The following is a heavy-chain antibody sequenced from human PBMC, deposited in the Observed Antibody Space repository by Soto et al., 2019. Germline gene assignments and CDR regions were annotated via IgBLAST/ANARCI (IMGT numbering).Heavy chain of an antibody. D-gene: IGHD3-3*01. CDR2: ISSSSSTI. CDR1: GVTFSSYS. J-gene: IGHJ6*02. V-gene: IGHV3-48*01. CDR3: ARDLYDFWVNPWHYGMDV. Sequence: GGSVGLSCAASGVTFSSYSMNWVRQGPGKGLEWVSYISSSSSTIYYADSVKGRFTISRDNAKNSLYLQMNSLRAGDTAVYYCARDLYDFWVNPWHYGMDVWGQGTTVTVSS.